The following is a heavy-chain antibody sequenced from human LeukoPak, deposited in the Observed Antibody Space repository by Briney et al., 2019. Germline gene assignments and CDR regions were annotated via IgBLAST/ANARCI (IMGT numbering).Heavy chain of an antibody. J-gene: IGHJ4*02. D-gene: IGHD6-19*01. CDR1: GFTFDDYA. V-gene: IGHV3-9*01. CDR3: AKAAYSSGWSHLGY. CDR2: ISWNSGSI. Sequence: SGGSLRLSCAASGFTFDDYAMHWVRQAPGKGLEWVSGISWNSGSIGYADSVKGRFTISRDNAKNSLYLQMNSLRAEDTALYYCAKAAYSSGWSHLGYWGQGTLVTVSS.